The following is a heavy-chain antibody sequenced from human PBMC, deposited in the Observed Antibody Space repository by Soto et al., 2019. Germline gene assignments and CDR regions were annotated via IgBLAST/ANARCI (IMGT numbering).Heavy chain of an antibody. CDR2: IYPYDGAT. D-gene: IGHD3-3*01. V-gene: IGHV1-46*01. Sequence: QVQLVQPGTEVKNPGASVKLSCTASGYSFTNFYIHWVRQAPGQGLEWMGIIYPYDGATNYAEKFRERVTMTSGTSTTTVYLELSSLTSDDTAVYFCVRELDGGNWLGPWGQGTQVIVSS. J-gene: IGHJ5*02. CDR1: GYSFTNFY. CDR3: VRELDGGNWLGP.